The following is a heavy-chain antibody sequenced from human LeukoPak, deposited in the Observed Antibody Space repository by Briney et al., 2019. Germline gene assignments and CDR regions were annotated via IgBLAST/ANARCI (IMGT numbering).Heavy chain of an antibody. D-gene: IGHD6-13*01. CDR3: ARVAPYSSSRVPFDY. CDR1: GYTFTGYY. V-gene: IGHV1-2*06. J-gene: IGHJ4*02. CDR2: INPNSGGT. Sequence: ASVKVSCKASGYTFTGYYMHWVRQAPGQGLEWMGRINPNSGGTNYAQKFQGRVTMTRDTSISTAYMELSRLRSDDTAVYYCARVAPYSSSRVPFDYWGQGTLVTVSS.